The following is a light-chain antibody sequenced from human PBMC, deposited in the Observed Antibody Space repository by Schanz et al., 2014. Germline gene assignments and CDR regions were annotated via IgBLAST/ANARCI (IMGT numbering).Light chain of an antibody. V-gene: IGLV1-40*01. CDR2: GHN. CDR1: VSNIGNNY. Sequence: QSVLTQPPSVSAAPGQKVTISCSGSVSNIGNNYVSWYQQLPGTAPKLLIHGHNNRPSGVPDRFSGSKSGTSASLAITGLQAEDEADYYCQSYDSSLSGYVVFGGGTKLTVL. J-gene: IGLJ2*01. CDR3: QSYDSSLSGYVV.